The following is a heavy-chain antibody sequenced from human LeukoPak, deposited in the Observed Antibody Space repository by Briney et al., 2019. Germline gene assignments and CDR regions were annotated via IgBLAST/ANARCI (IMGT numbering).Heavy chain of an antibody. V-gene: IGHV1-69*05. D-gene: IGHD3-22*01. CDR2: IIPIFGTA. CDR1: GGTFSSYA. Sequence: ASVKVSCKASGGTFSSYAISWVRQAPGQGLEWMGGIIPIFGTANYAQKFQGRVTITTDESTSTAYMELSSLRSEDTAVYYCALVVVVITTPDDAFDIWGQGTMVTVSS. J-gene: IGHJ3*02. CDR3: ALVVVVITTPDDAFDI.